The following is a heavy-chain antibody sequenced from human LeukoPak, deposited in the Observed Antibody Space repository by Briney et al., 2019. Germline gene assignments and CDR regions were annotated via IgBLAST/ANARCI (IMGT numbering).Heavy chain of an antibody. CDR2: INQDGSEK. CDR3: ARGGGSPDY. J-gene: IGHJ4*02. CDR1: GFAFSNYW. V-gene: IGHV3-7*01. Sequence: GGSLRLSCAASGFAFSNYWMTWVRQAPRKGLEWVASINQDGSEKFYVDSVKGRFTISRDNAKNSLYLQMNSLRAEDAALYYCARGGGSPDYWGQGTLVTVSS. D-gene: IGHD3-16*01.